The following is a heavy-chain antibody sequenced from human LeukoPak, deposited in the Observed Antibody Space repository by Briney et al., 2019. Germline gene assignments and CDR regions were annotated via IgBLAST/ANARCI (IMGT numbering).Heavy chain of an antibody. D-gene: IGHD3-16*01. Sequence: PGGSLGLSCAASGFTFSSYSMTWVRQAPGKGLEGVSYISRSSSTIYYEASVKGRFTISRDNAKNSLYLQMNSLRGEDTAVYYCARDDYDGGQPVAVDYWGRGTLVSVSS. J-gene: IGHJ4*02. CDR2: ISRSSSTI. CDR1: GFTFSSYS. V-gene: IGHV3-48*04. CDR3: ARDDYDGGQPVAVDY.